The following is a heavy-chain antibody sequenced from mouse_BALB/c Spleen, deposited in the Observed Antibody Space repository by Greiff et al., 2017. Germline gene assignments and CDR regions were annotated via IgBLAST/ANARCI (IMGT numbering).Heavy chain of an antibody. CDR2: ISNLAYSI. Sequence: EVQVVESGGGLVQPGGSRKLSCAASGFTFSDYGMAWVRQAPGKGPEWVAFISNLAYSIYYADTVTGRFTISRENAKNTLYLEMSSLRSEDTAMYYCARGRGYGDYWGQGTTLTVSS. D-gene: IGHD1-2*01. V-gene: IGHV5-15*01. J-gene: IGHJ2*01. CDR1: GFTFSDYG. CDR3: ARGRGYGDY.